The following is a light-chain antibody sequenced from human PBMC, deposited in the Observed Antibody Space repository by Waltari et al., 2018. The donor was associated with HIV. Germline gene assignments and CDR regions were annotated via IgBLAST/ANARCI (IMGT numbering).Light chain of an antibody. CDR1: SSNIGSNT. V-gene: IGLV1-44*01. Sequence: QSVLTQPPSASGTPGQRVTISCSGSSSNIGSNTVNWYQQLPGTAPKPLIYSYNLRPSGVPDRFSGSKSGTSASLAISGLQSEDEADYYCAAWDDSLKGPIFGGGTKVTVL. J-gene: IGLJ2*01. CDR2: SYN. CDR3: AAWDDSLKGPI.